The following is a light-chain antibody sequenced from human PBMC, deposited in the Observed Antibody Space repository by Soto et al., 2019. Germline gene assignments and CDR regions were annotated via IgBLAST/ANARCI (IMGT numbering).Light chain of an antibody. V-gene: IGLV7-46*01. CDR2: DTS. CDR3: LLSYNAAGV. CDR1: TGAVTSNHH. J-gene: IGLJ2*01. Sequence: QAVVTQEPSLTVSPGGTVTLTCGSSTGAVTSNHHPYWFQQKAGQAPRTLIYDTSNKHSWTPARFSGSLLGDKAALTLSGAQPEGEAQYYCLLSYNAAGVFGGGTKLTVL.